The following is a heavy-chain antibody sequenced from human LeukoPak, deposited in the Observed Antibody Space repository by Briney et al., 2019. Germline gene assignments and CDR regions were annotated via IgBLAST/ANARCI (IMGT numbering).Heavy chain of an antibody. CDR1: GFTFSSYA. D-gene: IGHD6-19*01. CDR3: AKPYSSGWSPFDY. CDR2: ISGSGGST. Sequence: PGGSLRLSCAASGFTFSSYAMSWVRHAPGKGLEWVSAISGSGGSTYYADSVKGRFTISRDNSKNTLYLQMNSLRAEDTAVYYCAKPYSSGWSPFDYWGQGTLVTVSS. V-gene: IGHV3-23*01. J-gene: IGHJ4*02.